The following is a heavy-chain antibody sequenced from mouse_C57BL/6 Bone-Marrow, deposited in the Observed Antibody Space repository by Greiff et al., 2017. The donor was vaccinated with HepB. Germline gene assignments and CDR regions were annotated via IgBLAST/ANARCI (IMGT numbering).Heavy chain of an antibody. CDR2: ISSGGSYT. CDR1: GFTFSSYG. J-gene: IGHJ3*01. V-gene: IGHV5-6*01. D-gene: IGHD4-1*01. CDR3: ARQVNWAVFAY. Sequence: EVQVVESGGDLVKPGGSLKLSCAASGFTFSSYGMSWVRQTPDKRLEWVATISSGGSYTYYPDSLKGRFTISRDNAKTTLYLQMSSLKSEDTAMYYCARQVNWAVFAYWGQGTLVTVSA.